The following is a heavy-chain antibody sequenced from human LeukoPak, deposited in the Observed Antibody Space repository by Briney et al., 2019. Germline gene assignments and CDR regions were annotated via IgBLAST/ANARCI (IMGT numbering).Heavy chain of an antibody. Sequence: GESLKISCKGSGYSFTSYWISWVHQMPGKGLEWMGRIDPSDSYTNYSPSFQGHVTISADKSISTAYLQWSSLKASDTAMYYCARQTGYSSAWYGDYWGQGTLVTVSS. V-gene: IGHV5-10-1*01. D-gene: IGHD6-19*01. CDR1: GYSFTSYW. CDR3: ARQTGYSSAWYGDY. J-gene: IGHJ4*02. CDR2: IDPSDSYT.